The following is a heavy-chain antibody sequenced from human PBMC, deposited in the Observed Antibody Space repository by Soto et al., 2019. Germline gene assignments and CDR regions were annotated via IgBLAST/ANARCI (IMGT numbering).Heavy chain of an antibody. CDR3: ARGKDWGEYYFHY. J-gene: IGHJ4*02. D-gene: IGHD7-27*01. V-gene: IGHV6-1*01. CDR1: GDSVSSNSSA. Sequence: TFTLTCAVSGDSVSSNSSAWNWIRQSPSRGLEWLGRTYYRSKWYNDYAVSVKSRITINPDTSKNQCSLQLNSVTPEDTAVYYCARGKDWGEYYFHYWGQGTLVTVSS. CDR2: TYYRSKWYN.